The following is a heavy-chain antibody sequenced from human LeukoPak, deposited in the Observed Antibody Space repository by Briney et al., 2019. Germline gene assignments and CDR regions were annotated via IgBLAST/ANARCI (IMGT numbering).Heavy chain of an antibody. J-gene: IGHJ6*02. CDR1: GFTFSSYW. V-gene: IGHV3-74*01. D-gene: IGHD2-15*01. CDR2: INSDGSST. Sequence: PGGSLILSCAAPGFTFSSYWMHWVRHAPGEGLVWVSRINSDGSSTSYADSVKGRFTISRDNAKNTLYLQMNSLRAEDTAVYYCARDTLGPLYYGMDVWGQGTTVTVPS. CDR3: ARDTLGPLYYGMDV.